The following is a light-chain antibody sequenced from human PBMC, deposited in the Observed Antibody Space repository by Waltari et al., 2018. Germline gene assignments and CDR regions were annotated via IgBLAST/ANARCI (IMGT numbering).Light chain of an antibody. CDR3: QKYERLPAT. CDR1: QSIGRS. V-gene: IGKV3-20*01. Sequence: EIVLTQSPGTLSLSPGERATLSCRDIQSIGRSLVWYQQKPGQAPRLLIYDVSRRATGIPDRFSGSGYGTDFSLTISRLEPEDFAVYYCQKYERLPATFGQGTTVEIK. CDR2: DVS. J-gene: IGKJ1*01.